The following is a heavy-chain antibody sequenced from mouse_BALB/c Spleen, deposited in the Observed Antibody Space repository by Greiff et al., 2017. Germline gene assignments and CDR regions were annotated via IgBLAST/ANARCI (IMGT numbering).Heavy chain of an antibody. CDR3: ARGLYYWYFDV. J-gene: IGHJ1*01. Sequence: VQLKQSGAELVRPGALVKLSCKASGFNIKDYYMHWVKQRPEQGLEWIGWIDPENGNTIYDPKFQGKASITAYTSSDTAYLQLSILASEDTAVYYSARGLYYWYFDVWGAGTPVTVSS. CDR2: IDPENGNT. D-gene: IGHD3-1*01. V-gene: IGHV14-1*02. CDR1: GFNIKDYY.